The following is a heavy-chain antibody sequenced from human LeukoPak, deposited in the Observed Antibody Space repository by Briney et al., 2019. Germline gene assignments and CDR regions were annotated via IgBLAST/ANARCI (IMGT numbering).Heavy chain of an antibody. CDR1: GYTFTGYY. CDR3: ARDRSSGYDVGNWFDP. D-gene: IGHD5-12*01. J-gene: IGHJ5*02. CDR2: INPSGGST. V-gene: IGHV1-46*01. Sequence: GASVKVSCKASGYTFTGYYMHWVRQAPGQGLEWMGIINPSGGSTSYAQKFQGRVTMTRDMSTSTVYMELSSLRSEDTAVYYCARDRSSGYDVGNWFDPWGQGTLVTVSS.